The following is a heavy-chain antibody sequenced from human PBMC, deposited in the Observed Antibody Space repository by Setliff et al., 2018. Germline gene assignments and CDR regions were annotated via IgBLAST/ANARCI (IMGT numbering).Heavy chain of an antibody. Sequence: PGGSLRLSCAASGFTFSNAMSWVRQAPGKGLEWVGRIKNKADGGTTDYAAPVKGRFTISRDDSKNTLYLQMNSLKTEDTAVYYCTFYYDTSGYWRGRANYWGQGTLVTVSS. CDR3: TFYYDTSGYWRGRANY. J-gene: IGHJ4*02. CDR1: GFTFSNA. D-gene: IGHD3-22*01. CDR2: IKNKADGGTT. V-gene: IGHV3-15*01.